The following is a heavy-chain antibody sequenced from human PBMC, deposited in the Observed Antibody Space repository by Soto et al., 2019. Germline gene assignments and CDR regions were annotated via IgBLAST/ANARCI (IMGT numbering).Heavy chain of an antibody. CDR2: INSDGSST. V-gene: IGHV3-74*01. D-gene: IGHD6-13*01. CDR3: ARVAYSSSWPNYYFDY. CDR1: GFTFSSYW. J-gene: IGHJ4*02. Sequence: EVQLVESGGGLVQPGGSLRLSCAASGFTFSSYWMHWVRQAPGKGLVWVSRINSDGSSTSYADSVKGRFTISRDNAKNTLYLQMNSLRAQDTAVYYCARVAYSSSWPNYYFDYWGQGTLVTVSS.